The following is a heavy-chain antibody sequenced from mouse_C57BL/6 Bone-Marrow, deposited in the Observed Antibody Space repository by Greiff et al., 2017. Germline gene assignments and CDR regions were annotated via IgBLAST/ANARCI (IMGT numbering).Heavy chain of an antibody. V-gene: IGHV5-6*01. D-gene: IGHD1-1*01. CDR1: GFTFSSYG. Sequence: EVHLVESGGDLVKPGGSLKLSCAASGFTFSSYGMSLVRPTPDKRLEWVATISSGGSYTYYPESVKGRVTISRDNAKNTLYLQMRSLKSEDTAKYYCARQIVYYCSWFADWGQGTLVTVSA. CDR3: ARQIVYYCSWFAD. CDR2: ISSGGSYT. J-gene: IGHJ3*01.